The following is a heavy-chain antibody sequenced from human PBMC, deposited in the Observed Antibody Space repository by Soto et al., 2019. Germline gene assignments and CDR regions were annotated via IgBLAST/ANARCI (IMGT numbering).Heavy chain of an antibody. CDR3: ARDGSYADYDILTGYYTPWFDP. CDR1: GGSISSYY. J-gene: IGHJ5*02. Sequence: LSLTCTVSGGSISSYYWSWIRQPPGKGLEWIGYIYYSGSTNYNPSLKSRVTISVDTSKNHFSLKLSSVTAADTAVYYCARDGSYADYDILTGYYTPWFDPWGQGTLVTVSS. V-gene: IGHV4-59*01. CDR2: IYYSGST. D-gene: IGHD3-9*01.